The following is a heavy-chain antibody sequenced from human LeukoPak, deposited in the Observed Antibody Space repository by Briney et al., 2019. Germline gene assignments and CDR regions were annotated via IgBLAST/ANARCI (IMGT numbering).Heavy chain of an antibody. CDR3: ARASSGWYYFDY. CDR2: IYHTGTT. CDR1: GYSISSGYY. D-gene: IGHD6-19*01. Sequence: SETLSLTCTVSGYSISSGYYWGWIRQPPGNGLEWFGSIYHTGTTYFNSSLESRVTISVDTSKNQFSLKLSSVTAADTAVYYCARASSGWYYFDYWGQGTLVTVSS. V-gene: IGHV4-38-2*02. J-gene: IGHJ4*02.